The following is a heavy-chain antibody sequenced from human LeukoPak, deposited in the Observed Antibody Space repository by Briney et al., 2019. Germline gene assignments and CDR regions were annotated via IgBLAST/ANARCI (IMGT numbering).Heavy chain of an antibody. CDR1: GCTFSSYA. Sequence: ASVKVSCKASGCTFSSYAISWVRQAPGQGLEWMGGIIPIFGTANYAQKFQGRVTITTDESTSTAYMELSSLRSEDTAVYYCARDLTYDFWSGYPSWGQGTLVTVSS. CDR2: IIPIFGTA. V-gene: IGHV1-69*05. J-gene: IGHJ4*02. CDR3: ARDLTYDFWSGYPS. D-gene: IGHD3-3*01.